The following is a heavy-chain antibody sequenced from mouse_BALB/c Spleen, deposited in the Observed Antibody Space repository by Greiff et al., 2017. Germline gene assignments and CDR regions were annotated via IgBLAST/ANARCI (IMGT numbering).Heavy chain of an antibody. J-gene: IGHJ2*01. CDR1: GYTFTSYV. V-gene: IGHV1-14*01. CDR2: INPSTGYT. CDR3: ARRSLHY. Sequence: VQLQQSGPELVKPGASVKMSCKASGYTFTSYVMHWVKQKPGQGLEWIGYINPSTGYTEYNQKFKDKATLTADKSSSTAYMQLSSLTSEDSAVYYCARRSLHYWGQGTTLTVSS.